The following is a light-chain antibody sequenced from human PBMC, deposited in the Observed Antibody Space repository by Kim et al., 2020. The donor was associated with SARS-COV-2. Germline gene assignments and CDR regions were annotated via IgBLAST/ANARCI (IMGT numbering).Light chain of an antibody. CDR1: NIGSYS. V-gene: IGLV3-21*04. Sequence: SYELTQPPSVSVAPGKTARITCGGNNIGSYSVHWYQQKPGQAPVLVIYYDSDRPSGIPERVSGSNSGNTATLTISRVEAGDEADYYCQVWDSSSDHVVFGGGTQLTVL. J-gene: IGLJ3*02. CDR2: YDS. CDR3: QVWDSSSDHVV.